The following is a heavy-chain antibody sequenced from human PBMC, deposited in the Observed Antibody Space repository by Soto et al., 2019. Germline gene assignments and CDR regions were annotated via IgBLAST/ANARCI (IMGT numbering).Heavy chain of an antibody. CDR1: GFTFSSYS. V-gene: IGHV3-21*01. D-gene: IGHD5-12*01. J-gene: IGHJ5*02. Sequence: PGGSLRLSCAASGFTFSSYSMNWVRQAPGKGLEWVSSISSSSSYIYYADSVKGRFTISRDNAKDSLYLQMNSLRAEDTAVYYCARRRVVATFRWFDPWGQGTLVTVSS. CDR2: ISSSSSYI. CDR3: ARRRVVATFRWFDP.